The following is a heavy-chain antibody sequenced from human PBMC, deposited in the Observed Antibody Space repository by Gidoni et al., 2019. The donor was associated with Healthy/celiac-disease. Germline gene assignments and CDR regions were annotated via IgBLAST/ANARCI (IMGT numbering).Heavy chain of an antibody. J-gene: IGHJ4*02. Sequence: EVQLVESGGGLVQPGGSLRLSCAASGFTFSSYAMSWVRQAPGKGLEWVSAISGSGGSTYYADSVKGRFTISRDNSKNTLYLQMNSLRAEYTAVYYCAKGYWKEIQLSSDFDYWGQGTLVTVSS. V-gene: IGHV3-23*04. CDR1: GFTFSSYA. D-gene: IGHD5-18*01. CDR2: ISGSGGST. CDR3: AKGYWKEIQLSSDFDY.